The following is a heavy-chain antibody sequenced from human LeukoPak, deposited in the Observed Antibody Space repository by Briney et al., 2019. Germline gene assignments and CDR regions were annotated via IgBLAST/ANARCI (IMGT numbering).Heavy chain of an antibody. D-gene: IGHD3/OR15-3a*01. Sequence: SETLSLTCTVSGVSISSSNSYWGWIRQPPGKGLEWIGSIYYTGNTYYNASLKSRVTISIDTSKDQISLRLTSVTATDTAIYYCARQTGSGLFILPGGQGTLVTVSS. J-gene: IGHJ4*02. CDR2: IYYTGNT. V-gene: IGHV4-39*01. CDR3: ARQTGSGLFILP. CDR1: GVSISSSNSY.